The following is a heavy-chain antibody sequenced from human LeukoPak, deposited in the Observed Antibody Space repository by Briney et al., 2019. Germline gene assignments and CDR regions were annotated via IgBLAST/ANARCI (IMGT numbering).Heavy chain of an antibody. V-gene: IGHV3-21*01. Sequence: GSLRLSCAASGFTFSSYSMNWVRQAPGKGLEWVSSISSSSSYIYYADSVKGRFTISRDNAKNSLYLQMNSLRAEDTAVYYCARNVGPQWLGNYFDYWGQGTLVTVSS. CDR3: ARNVGPQWLGNYFDY. D-gene: IGHD6-19*01. CDR1: GFTFSSYS. J-gene: IGHJ4*02. CDR2: ISSSSSYI.